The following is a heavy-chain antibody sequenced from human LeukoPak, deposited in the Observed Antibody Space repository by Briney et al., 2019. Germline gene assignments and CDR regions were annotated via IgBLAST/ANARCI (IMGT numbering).Heavy chain of an antibody. V-gene: IGHV3-30*18. CDR1: GFTFSSYG. CDR3: AKDVLDSSGSFDY. D-gene: IGHD6-19*01. Sequence: GGSLRLSCAASGFTFSSYGMHWVRQAPGKGLEWGAVISYDGSNKYYADSVKGRFTISRDNSKNTLYLQMNSLRAEDTAVYYCAKDVLDSSGSFDYWGQGTLVTVSS. CDR2: ISYDGSNK. J-gene: IGHJ4*02.